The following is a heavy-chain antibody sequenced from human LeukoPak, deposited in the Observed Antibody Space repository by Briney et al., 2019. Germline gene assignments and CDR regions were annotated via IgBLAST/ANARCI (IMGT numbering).Heavy chain of an antibody. V-gene: IGHV1-69*01. J-gene: IGHJ4*02. CDR1: GGTFSSYA. D-gene: IGHD6-13*01. CDR3: ARDISSWYLSFDY. CDR2: IIPIFGTA. Sequence: SVKVSCKASGGTFSSYAISWVRQAPGQGLEWMGGIIPIFGTANYAQKFQGRVTITADESTSTAYMELSSLRSEDTAVYYCARDISSWYLSFDYWGQGTLVTVSS.